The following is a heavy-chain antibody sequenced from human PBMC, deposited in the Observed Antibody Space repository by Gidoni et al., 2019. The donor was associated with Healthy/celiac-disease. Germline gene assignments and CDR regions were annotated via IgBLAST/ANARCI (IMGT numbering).Heavy chain of an antibody. CDR2: ISAYNSNT. J-gene: IGHJ4*02. D-gene: IGHD5-12*01. CDR1: GYTFTSYG. V-gene: IGHV1-18*01. CDR3: ARREGAIATIWAY. Sequence: QVQLVQSGAEVKKPGASVKVSCKASGYTFTSYGISWVRQAPGQGLEWMGWISAYNSNTNYAQKLQGRVTMTTNTSTSTDYMELRSLSSDDTAVYYCARREGAIATIWAYWGQGTLVTVSS.